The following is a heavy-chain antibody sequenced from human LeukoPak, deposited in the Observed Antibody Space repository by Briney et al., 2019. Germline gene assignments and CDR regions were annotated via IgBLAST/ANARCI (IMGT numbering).Heavy chain of an antibody. D-gene: IGHD3-10*01. CDR3: ASGELVQDDAFDI. Sequence: IGYIYYSGSTYYNPSLKSRVTISVDTSKNQFSLKLSSVTAADTAVYYCASGELVQDDAFDIWGQGTMVTVSS. V-gene: IGHV4-28*01. J-gene: IGHJ3*02. CDR2: IYYSGST.